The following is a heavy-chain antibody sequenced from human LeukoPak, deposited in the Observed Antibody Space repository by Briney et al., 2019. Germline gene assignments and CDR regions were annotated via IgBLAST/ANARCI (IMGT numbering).Heavy chain of an antibody. V-gene: IGHV3-33*06. CDR1: GFTFSSYG. D-gene: IGHD2-21*02. CDR3: AKEWEAYCGGDCYPPLDY. J-gene: IGHJ4*02. CDR2: IWYDGSNK. Sequence: GRSLRLSCAASGFTFSSYGMHWVRQAPGKGQEWVAIIWYDGSNKYYADSVKGRFTISRDNSKNTLYLQMNSLRAEDTAVYYCAKEWEAYCGGDCYPPLDYWGEGTLVTVSS.